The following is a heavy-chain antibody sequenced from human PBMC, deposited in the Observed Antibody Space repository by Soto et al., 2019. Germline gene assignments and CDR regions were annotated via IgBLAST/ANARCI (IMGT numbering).Heavy chain of an antibody. V-gene: IGHV3-33*01. Sequence: QVQLVESGGGVVQPGRSLRLSCAASGFTFSSYGMHWVRQAPGKGLEWVAVIWYDGSNKYYADSVKGRFTISRDNSKNTLYLHMNSLRAEDTAVYYCARAWNDDSSGAFDYWGQGTLVTVSS. CDR2: IWYDGSNK. CDR3: ARAWNDDSSGAFDY. J-gene: IGHJ4*02. CDR1: GFTFSSYG. D-gene: IGHD3-22*01.